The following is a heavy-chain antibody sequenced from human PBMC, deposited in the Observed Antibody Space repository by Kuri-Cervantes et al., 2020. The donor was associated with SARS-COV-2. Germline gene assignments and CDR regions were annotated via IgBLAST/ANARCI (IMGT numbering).Heavy chain of an antibody. J-gene: IGHJ3*02. Sequence: GGSLRLSCAASGFTFSSYAMSWVRQAPGKGLEWVANIKKDGSEKYYVDSVKGRFTIPRDNAKNSLYLQMNSLRAEDTAVYYCAREQWLELDAFDIWGQGTMVTVSS. CDR3: AREQWLELDAFDI. CDR2: IKKDGSEK. V-gene: IGHV3-7*01. CDR1: GFTFSSYA. D-gene: IGHD6-19*01.